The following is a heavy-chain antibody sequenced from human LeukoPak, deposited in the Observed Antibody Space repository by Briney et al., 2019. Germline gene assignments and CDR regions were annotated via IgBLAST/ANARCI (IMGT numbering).Heavy chain of an antibody. Sequence: SETLSLTCTVSGGSISSYYWSWIRQPPGKGLEWIGYIYYSGSTNYNPSLKSRVTISVDTSKNQFSLKLSSVTAADTAVYYCARDFDLNYDILTGYLLSNAFDIWGQGTMVTVSS. CDR3: ARDFDLNYDILTGYLLSNAFDI. V-gene: IGHV4-59*12. J-gene: IGHJ3*02. CDR1: GGSISSYY. D-gene: IGHD3-9*01. CDR2: IYYSGST.